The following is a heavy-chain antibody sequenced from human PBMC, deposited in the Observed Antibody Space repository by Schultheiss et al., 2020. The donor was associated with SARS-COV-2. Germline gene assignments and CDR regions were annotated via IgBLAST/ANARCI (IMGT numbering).Heavy chain of an antibody. CDR2: INPNSGGT. CDR3: ARTLGGGSCYRCYQVGYYGMDV. CDR1: GGTFSSYT. J-gene: IGHJ6*02. D-gene: IGHD2-15*01. Sequence: ASVKVSCKASGGTFSSYTISWVRQAPGQGLEWMGRINPNSGGTNYAQKFQGRVTMTRDTSISTAYMELSRLRSDDTAVYYCARTLGGGSCYRCYQVGYYGMDVWGQGTTVTVSS. V-gene: IGHV1-2*02.